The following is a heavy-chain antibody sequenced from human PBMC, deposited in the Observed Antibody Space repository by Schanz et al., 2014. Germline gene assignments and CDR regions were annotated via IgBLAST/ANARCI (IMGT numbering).Heavy chain of an antibody. V-gene: IGHV1-18*01. Sequence: QVQLVQSGAEVKKPGASVRVSCKASGYTFTTYAMGWVRQAPGQGLEWMGWISAYNGNTKYPQKLQGRVTMTADTSTNTAYMELRSLRSDDTAVYYCAKAEYDILTDSYSRLDPWGQGTLVTVSS. J-gene: IGHJ5*02. CDR3: AKAEYDILTDSYSRLDP. D-gene: IGHD3-9*01. CDR2: ISAYNGNT. CDR1: GYTFTTYA.